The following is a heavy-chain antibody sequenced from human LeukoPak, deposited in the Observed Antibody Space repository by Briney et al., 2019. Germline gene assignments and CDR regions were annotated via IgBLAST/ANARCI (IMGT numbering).Heavy chain of an antibody. Sequence: GGSLRLSCPTSGFTLSNAWMTWVRQAEGKGREWVGRIKTKGEGGTIDYAASVKGRFTISRDDSKNTLYLQMNSLKTEDTAIYYCMSDLDNWGQGTLVTVSS. J-gene: IGHJ4*02. CDR1: GFTLSNAW. CDR3: MSDLDN. V-gene: IGHV3-15*01. CDR2: IKTKGEGGTI.